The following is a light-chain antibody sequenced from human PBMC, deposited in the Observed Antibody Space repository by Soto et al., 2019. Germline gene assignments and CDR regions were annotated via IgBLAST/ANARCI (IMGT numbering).Light chain of an antibody. J-gene: IGLJ1*01. V-gene: IGLV1-44*01. CDR2: SNN. CDR1: SSNIGSNT. Sequence: QSVLTQPPSASGTPGQRVTISCSGSSSNIGSNTVNWYQQLPGTAPKLLIYSNNQRPSGVPDRFSGSKSGTSASLAISGLQSEEDADYYCAAWDDRLNGYVFGAGTKLTVL. CDR3: AAWDDRLNGYV.